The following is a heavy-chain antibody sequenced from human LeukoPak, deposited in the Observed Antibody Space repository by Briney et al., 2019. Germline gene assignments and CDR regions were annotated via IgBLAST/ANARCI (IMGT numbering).Heavy chain of an antibody. V-gene: IGHV3-23*01. CDR2: ISDSGGST. Sequence: GGSLRLSCAASGFTFPNYAMSWVRQAPGKGLEWVSLISDSGGSTWYADSVKGRFTISRDNSKNTLYLQMNSLGADDTAVYYCAKGNWRYFDYWGQGTLVTVSS. CDR1: GFTFPNYA. J-gene: IGHJ4*02. CDR3: AKGNWRYFDY. D-gene: IGHD1-1*01.